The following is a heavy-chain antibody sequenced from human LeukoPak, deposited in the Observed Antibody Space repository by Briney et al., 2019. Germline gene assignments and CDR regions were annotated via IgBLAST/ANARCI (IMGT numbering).Heavy chain of an antibody. CDR3: TTPPD. CDR2: IQSKSAGGTT. Sequence: PGWSLRLSCAASGFTFSDAWMTWVRQAPGKGLEWVGRIQSKSAGGTTDYAAPVKGRFTISRDDSKNMLYLQMNSLKAEDTAVYYCTTPPDWGQGTLVAVSS. J-gene: IGHJ4*02. CDR1: GFTFSDAW. V-gene: IGHV3-15*01.